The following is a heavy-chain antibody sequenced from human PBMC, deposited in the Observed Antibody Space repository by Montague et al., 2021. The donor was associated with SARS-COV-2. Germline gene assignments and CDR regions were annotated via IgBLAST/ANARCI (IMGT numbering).Heavy chain of an antibody. Sequence: SLRLSCAASGFTFSSYWMSWVRQAPGKGLEWVVNIKQDGSEKYYVDSVKGRFTISRDSAKNSLYLQMNSLRAEDTAVYYCARGGLYYYGSGSYWLPEHYYYYGMDVWGQGTTVTVSS. V-gene: IGHV3-7*01. D-gene: IGHD3-10*01. CDR3: ARGGLYYYGSGSYWLPEHYYYYGMDV. CDR2: IKQDGSEK. J-gene: IGHJ6*02. CDR1: GFTFSSYW.